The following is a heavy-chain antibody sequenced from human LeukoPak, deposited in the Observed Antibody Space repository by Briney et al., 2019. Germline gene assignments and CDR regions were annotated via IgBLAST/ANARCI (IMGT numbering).Heavy chain of an antibody. D-gene: IGHD3-3*01. CDR2: ISAYNGNT. Sequence: ASVGVSCKACGYTFTSYGISWVRQAPGQGLECMGCISAYNGNTNYAQKLKGRVTMTTDTSTSTAYMELRSLRSDDTAVYYCARDSLYDFWSGTREFDPWGQGTLVTVSS. V-gene: IGHV1-18*01. J-gene: IGHJ5*02. CDR1: GYTFTSYG. CDR3: ARDSLYDFWSGTREFDP.